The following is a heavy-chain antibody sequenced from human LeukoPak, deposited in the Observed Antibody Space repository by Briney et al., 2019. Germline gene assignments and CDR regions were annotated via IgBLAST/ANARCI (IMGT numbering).Heavy chain of an antibody. CDR2: LYSAGAT. CDR1: GFAVNDKY. Sequence: GGSLRLSCAVSGFAVNDKYMGWVRQAPGRGLEWVSILYSAGATYYTDSVRGRFSISRDSSRNAVFLQMNSLRAEDTAVYYCASVAPGVRKFYSDPFHNWGQGTLVTVSS. D-gene: IGHD2-15*01. J-gene: IGHJ4*02. V-gene: IGHV3-53*01. CDR3: ASVAPGVRKFYSDPFHN.